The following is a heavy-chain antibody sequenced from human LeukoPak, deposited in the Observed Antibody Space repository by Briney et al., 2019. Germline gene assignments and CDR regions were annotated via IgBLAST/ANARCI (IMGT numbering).Heavy chain of an antibody. CDR3: TRGVQYTNTWRFISRFDP. J-gene: IGHJ5*02. V-gene: IGHV3-15*01. Sequence: GGSLRLSCAASGFTVSNAWMSWVRQAPGKGLEWVGRVKSKTDGATRDYAAPVKDRFTITRDDSKNTLYLQMNSLKSGDTAVYYCTRGVQYTNTWRFISRFDPWGQGTLVTVSS. CDR1: GFTVSNAW. CDR2: VKSKTDGATR. D-gene: IGHD6-13*01.